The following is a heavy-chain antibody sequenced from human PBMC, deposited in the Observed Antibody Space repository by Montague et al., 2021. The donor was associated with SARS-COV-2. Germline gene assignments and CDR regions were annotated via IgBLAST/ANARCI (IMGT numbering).Heavy chain of an antibody. CDR2: INHSGST. CDR3: ARGSWHNVVVTAIRDGYYGIDF. D-gene: IGHD2-21*02. CDR1: GGSFSGYY. J-gene: IGHJ6*02. V-gene: IGHV4-34*01. Sequence: SETLSLTCAVYGGSFSGYYWSWICQPPGKGLERIGEINHSGSTNYNPSPKSRVTISVDTSKNQFSLKLSSVTAADTAVYYCARGSWHNVVVTAIRDGYYGIDFWGQGTTVTVSS.